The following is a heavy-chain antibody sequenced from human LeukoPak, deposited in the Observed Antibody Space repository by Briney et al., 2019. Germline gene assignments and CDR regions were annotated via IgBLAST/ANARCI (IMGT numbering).Heavy chain of an antibody. Sequence: GGSLRLSCAASGFIVSGTYMTWVRQAPGKGLECVSIIYSGGDTYYTDSVKGRFAISRDNSKNSLYMQMNSLRPEDTALYYCARGSNSWPSLFDYWGQGTLVTVSS. V-gene: IGHV3-53*05. J-gene: IGHJ4*02. CDR1: GFIVSGTY. CDR2: IYSGGDT. D-gene: IGHD6-13*01. CDR3: ARGSNSWPSLFDY.